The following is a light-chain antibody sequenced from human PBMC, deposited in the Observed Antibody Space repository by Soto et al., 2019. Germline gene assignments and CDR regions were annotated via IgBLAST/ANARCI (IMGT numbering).Light chain of an antibody. CDR2: DAS. Sequence: EIVLTQSPATLSLSPGERATLSCRASESVSNYLAWYQHKPGQAPRLLIYDASNRATGIPARFSGSGSGTDFTLTISSLEPEDFAVYYCQQRSIWPPLTFGGGTKVEI. V-gene: IGKV3-11*01. J-gene: IGKJ4*01. CDR1: ESVSNY. CDR3: QQRSIWPPLT.